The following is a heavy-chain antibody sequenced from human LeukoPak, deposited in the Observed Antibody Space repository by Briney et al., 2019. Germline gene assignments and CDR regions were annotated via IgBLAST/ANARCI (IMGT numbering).Heavy chain of an antibody. D-gene: IGHD3-10*01. J-gene: IGHJ5*01. CDR1: EFTFSNYW. CDR2: IKYDGTEK. CDR3: AREPVRRRWFDS. V-gene: IGHV3-7*03. Sequence: GGSLRLSCTASEFTFSNYWMSWVRQAPEKGLEWVANIKYDGTEKYYVDSVKGRLTISRDNAKNSLYLQMNSLRAEDTAVYYCAREPVRRRWFDSWGQGTLVTVSS.